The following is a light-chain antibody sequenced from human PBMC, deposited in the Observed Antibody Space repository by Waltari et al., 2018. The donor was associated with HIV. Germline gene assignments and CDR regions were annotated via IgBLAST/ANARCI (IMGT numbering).Light chain of an antibody. Sequence: QSALTQPASVSGSPGQSITIPCTGTSSDVCDYKYVSWYQQHPGKAPKLMIYEVTYRPSGVSNRFSGSKSGNTASLTISGLQAEDEADYYCSSYTSSSTYVFGTGTKVTVL. V-gene: IGLV2-14*01. CDR1: SSDVCDYKY. CDR2: EVT. CDR3: SSYTSSSTYV. J-gene: IGLJ1*01.